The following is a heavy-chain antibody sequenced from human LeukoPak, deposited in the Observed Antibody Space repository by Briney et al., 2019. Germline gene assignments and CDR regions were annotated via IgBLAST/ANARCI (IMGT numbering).Heavy chain of an antibody. CDR1: GGTFISYA. Sequence: ASVKVSCKASGGTFISYAISWVRQAPGQGLEWMGGIIPIFGTANYAQKFQGRVTITADKSTSTAYMELSSLGSEDTAVYYCARDLTEQQLGFDPWGQGTLVTVSS. CDR3: ARDLTEQQLGFDP. CDR2: IIPIFGTA. J-gene: IGHJ5*02. D-gene: IGHD6-13*01. V-gene: IGHV1-69*06.